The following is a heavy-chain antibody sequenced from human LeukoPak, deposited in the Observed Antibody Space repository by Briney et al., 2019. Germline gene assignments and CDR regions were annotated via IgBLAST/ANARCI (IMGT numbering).Heavy chain of an antibody. J-gene: IGHJ4*02. CDR1: GGSFSGYY. CDR2: INHSGST. V-gene: IGHV4-34*01. CDR3: ARGYWYLVC. Sequence: SETLSLTCAVYGGSFSGYYWSWIRQPPGKGLEWIGEINHSGSTNYNPSLESRVTISVDTSKNQFSLKLSSVTAADTAVYYCARGYWYLVCWGQGTLVTVSS. D-gene: IGHD2-8*02.